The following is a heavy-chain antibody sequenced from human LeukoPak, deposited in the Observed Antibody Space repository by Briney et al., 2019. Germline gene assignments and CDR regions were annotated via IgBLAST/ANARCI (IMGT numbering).Heavy chain of an antibody. Sequence: GGSLRLSCAASGFTFSDYYMSWIRQAPGKGLEWVSYISSSGSTIYYADSVKGRFTISRDNSKNTLYLQMNSLRAEDTAVYYCARDPSGSYYFDYWGQGTLVTVSS. CDR1: GFTFSDYY. D-gene: IGHD1-26*01. CDR3: ARDPSGSYYFDY. V-gene: IGHV3-11*04. J-gene: IGHJ4*02. CDR2: ISSSGSTI.